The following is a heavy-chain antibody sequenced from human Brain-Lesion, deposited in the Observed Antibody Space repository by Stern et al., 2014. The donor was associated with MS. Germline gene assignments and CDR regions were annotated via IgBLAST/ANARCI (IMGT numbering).Heavy chain of an antibody. Sequence: QVQLQESGPGLVKPSQTLSLSCTVSGGSISSGGYYWSWIRQPAGKGLEWIGRIFNSGRTSYNPSLKSRVTISIDTSKNQFSLRLTSMTAADTAVYYCARGRVVPGFQYYATDVWGQGTTVIVSS. V-gene: IGHV4-61*02. CDR1: GGSISSGGYY. CDR2: IFNSGRT. D-gene: IGHD2-2*01. CDR3: ARGRVVPGFQYYATDV. J-gene: IGHJ6*02.